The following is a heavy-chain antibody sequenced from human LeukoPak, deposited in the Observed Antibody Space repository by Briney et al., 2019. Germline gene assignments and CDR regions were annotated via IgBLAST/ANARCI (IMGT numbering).Heavy chain of an antibody. D-gene: IGHD3-9*01. Sequence: ASVKVSCKASGYTFTSYYMHWVRQAPGQGLEWMGIINPSGGSTSYAQKFQGRVTMTRDTSISTAYMELSSLRSEDTAVYYCARAPVLRYFDWLLREETYNWFDPWGQGTLVTVSS. CDR3: ARAPVLRYFDWLLREETYNWFDP. CDR1: GYTFTSYY. CDR2: INPSGGST. J-gene: IGHJ5*02. V-gene: IGHV1-46*01.